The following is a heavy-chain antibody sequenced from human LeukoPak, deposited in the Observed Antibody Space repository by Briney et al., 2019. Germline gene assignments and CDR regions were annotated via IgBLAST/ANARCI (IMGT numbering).Heavy chain of an antibody. D-gene: IGHD4-17*01. Sequence: SETLSLTCAVYGGSFSDYYWSWIRQPPGKGLEWIGEINHSGSTNYNPSLKSRVTISIDTSKNQFSLKLSSVTAADTAVYYCYYGEGDYWGQGTLVTVSS. V-gene: IGHV4-34*01. CDR2: INHSGST. J-gene: IGHJ4*02. CDR1: GGSFSDYY. CDR3: YYGEGDY.